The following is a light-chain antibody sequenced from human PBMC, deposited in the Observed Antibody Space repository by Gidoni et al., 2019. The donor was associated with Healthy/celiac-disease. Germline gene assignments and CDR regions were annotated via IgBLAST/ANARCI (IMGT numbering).Light chain of an antibody. CDR2: DAS. Sequence: DIQMTQSPSPLSASVGDRVTITCQASQDISNYLNWYQQKPGKAPKLLIYDASNLETGVPSMFSGSGSGTDFTFTIISLQPEDIATYYCQQYDNLPLTFGPGTRLEIK. CDR3: QQYDNLPLT. J-gene: IGKJ5*01. CDR1: QDISNY. V-gene: IGKV1-33*01.